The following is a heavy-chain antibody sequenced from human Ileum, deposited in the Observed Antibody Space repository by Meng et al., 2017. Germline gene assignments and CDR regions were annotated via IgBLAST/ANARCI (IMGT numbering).Heavy chain of an antibody. J-gene: IGHJ5*02. Sequence: QVPMQESGPGLVKTSQTLSLTCTVSGDAISSGDHYWTWSRQHPGKGLEWIGYFYFSGSTYYNPSLKSRVSISVDTSKNQFSLRMSSVTAADTAVYYCARYYYDSSGVTWFDPWGQGTLVTVSS. CDR1: GDAISSGDHY. CDR2: FYFSGST. D-gene: IGHD3-22*01. V-gene: IGHV4-31*03. CDR3: ARYYYDSSGVTWFDP.